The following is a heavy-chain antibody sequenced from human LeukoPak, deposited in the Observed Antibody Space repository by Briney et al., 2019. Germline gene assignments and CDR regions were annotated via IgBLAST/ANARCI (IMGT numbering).Heavy chain of an antibody. D-gene: IGHD2-2*02. Sequence: SETLSLTCAVYGGSFSGYYWSWIRQPPGKGREWIGEINHSGSTNYNPSLKSRVTISVGTSKNQCSLKLSSVTAADTAVYYCARGYCSSTSCYNFFDYSGQGTLVTVSS. J-gene: IGHJ4*02. CDR2: INHSGST. V-gene: IGHV4-34*01. CDR3: ARGYCSSTSCYNFFDY. CDR1: GGSFSGYY.